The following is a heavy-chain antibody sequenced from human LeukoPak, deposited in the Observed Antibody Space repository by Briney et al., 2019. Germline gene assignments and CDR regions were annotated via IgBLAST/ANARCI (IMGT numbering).Heavy chain of an antibody. D-gene: IGHD4-23*01. CDR1: GYTFTGHY. CDR3: ARDGYGGNSFDC. J-gene: IGHJ4*02. CDR2: ISPSGGT. Sequence: ASVKVSCKASGYTFTGHYLHRMRQAPGQGLEWMGWISPSGGTQYAQKFQGRVTMTRDTSASTAYMELSGLRSDDAAVYYCARDGYGGNSFDCWGQGTLVTVSS. V-gene: IGHV1-2*02.